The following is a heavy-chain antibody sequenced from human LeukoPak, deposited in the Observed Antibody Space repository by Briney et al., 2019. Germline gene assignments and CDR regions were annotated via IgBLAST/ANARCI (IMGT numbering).Heavy chain of an antibody. CDR1: GFSLSTAGVG. D-gene: IGHD6-13*01. Sequence: SGPTLVNPTQTLTLTCTFSGFSLSTAGVGVGWIRQPPGKALEWLALIYWHGDQRYSPSLKTRLTIAKDTSKNQVVLTLTNVDPVDTGSYYCIHQHNLAGADVWGQGILVTVSS. CDR2: IYWHGDQ. J-gene: IGHJ4*02. V-gene: IGHV2-5*04. CDR3: IHQHNLAGADV.